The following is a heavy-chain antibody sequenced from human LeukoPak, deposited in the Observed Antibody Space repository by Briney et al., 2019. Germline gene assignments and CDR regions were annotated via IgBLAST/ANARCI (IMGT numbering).Heavy chain of an antibody. Sequence: PSETLSLTCAVYGGPFSGYYWSWIRQPPGKGLEWIGEINHSGITNYNPSLKSRVTISVDTSKNQFSLKLSSVTAADTAVYYCARGGYSGSGSYFNSGSYYNYYFDPWGQGTLVTVSS. V-gene: IGHV4-34*01. J-gene: IGHJ5*02. CDR2: INHSGIT. CDR3: ARGGYSGSGSYFNSGSYYNYYFDP. CDR1: GGPFSGYY. D-gene: IGHD3-10*01.